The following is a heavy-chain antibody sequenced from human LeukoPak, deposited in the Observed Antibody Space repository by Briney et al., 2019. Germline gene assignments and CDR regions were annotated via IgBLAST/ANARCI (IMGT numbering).Heavy chain of an antibody. CDR1: GLTFCTYA. V-gene: IGHV3-23*01. CDR3: ASARGYSSEYN. D-gene: IGHD6-19*01. CDR2: IGGSGGST. J-gene: IGHJ4*02. Sequence: PGGSLSLSCAASGLTFCTYAMSWVPQAPGRGLEGVSAIGGSGGSTYYTDSVRGRVTTSRDNSPNTLYLRMNSVRAEDTAVYYCASARGYSSEYNWGQGTLVTVSS.